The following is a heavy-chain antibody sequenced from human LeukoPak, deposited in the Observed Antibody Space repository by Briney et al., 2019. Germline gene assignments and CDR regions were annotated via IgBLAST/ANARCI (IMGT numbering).Heavy chain of an antibody. D-gene: IGHD3-22*01. V-gene: IGHV4-4*02. CDR2: IYHSGST. J-gene: IGHJ5*02. CDR3: ARDRRSGYYDSSGYQNWFDP. CDR1: GGSISSSNW. Sequence: SETLSLTCAVSGGSISSSNWWSWVRQPPGKGLEWIGEIYHSGSTNYNPSLKSRVTISVDKSKNQFSLKLSSVTAADTAVYYCARDRRSGYYDSSGYQNWFDPWGQGTLVTVSS.